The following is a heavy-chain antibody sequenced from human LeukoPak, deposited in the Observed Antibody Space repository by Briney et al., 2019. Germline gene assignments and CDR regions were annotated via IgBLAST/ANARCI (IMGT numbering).Heavy chain of an antibody. CDR3: ARGGDITMVRGVIGMGPYYYYMDV. J-gene: IGHJ6*03. Sequence: GGSLRLSCAASGFTFSSYAMSWVRQAPGKGLEWVSAISGSGGSTYYADSVKGRFTISRDNAENSLYLQMNSLRVEDTAVYYCARGGDITMVRGVIGMGPYYYYMDVWGKGTTVTVSS. V-gene: IGHV3-23*01. CDR1: GFTFSSYA. CDR2: ISGSGGST. D-gene: IGHD3-10*01.